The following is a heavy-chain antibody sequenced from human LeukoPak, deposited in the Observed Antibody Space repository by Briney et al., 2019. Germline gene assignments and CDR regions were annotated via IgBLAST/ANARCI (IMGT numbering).Heavy chain of an antibody. J-gene: IGHJ4*02. V-gene: IGHV3-23*01. Sequence: GGSLRLSCTASGFTFSSYSMSWVRQAPGKGLEWVSVIGDNGGPTYYADSVKGRFTISRDNSKNTLYLQMNSLRAEDTAVYYCARTRGSYYGSGSYYKSWGQGTLVTVSS. CDR3: ARTRGSYYGSGSYYKS. CDR2: IGDNGGPT. D-gene: IGHD3-10*01. CDR1: GFTFSSYS.